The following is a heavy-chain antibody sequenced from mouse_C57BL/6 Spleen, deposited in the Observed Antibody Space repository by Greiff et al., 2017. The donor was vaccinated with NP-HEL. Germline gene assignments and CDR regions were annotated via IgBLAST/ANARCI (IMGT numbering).Heavy chain of an antibody. CDR3: ARDDGYYAMDY. J-gene: IGHJ4*01. D-gene: IGHD2-3*01. V-gene: IGHV5-17*01. CDR1: GFTFSDYG. Sequence: EVMLVESGGGLVKPGGSLKLSCAASGFTFSDYGMHWVRQAPEKGLEWVAYISSGSSTIYYADTVKGRFTISRDNAKNTLFLQMTGLRSEDTAMYYCARDDGYYAMDYWGQGTSVTVSS. CDR2: ISSGSSTI.